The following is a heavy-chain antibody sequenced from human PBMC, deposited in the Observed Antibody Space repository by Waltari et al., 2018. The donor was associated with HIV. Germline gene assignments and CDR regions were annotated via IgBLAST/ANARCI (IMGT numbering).Heavy chain of an antibody. D-gene: IGHD3-10*01. CDR3: ATGVRYYGP. Sequence: AESGGRLIQTGGFLGLSCTASNFSVSGNNVTWIRQAPGGSLEWVAVIYPDDTTHYADSVSGRFTISRAKSRTTVLLLMNGLFVDDTATYFCATGVRYYGPWGQGTRVTVSS. J-gene: IGHJ5*02. CDR2: IYPDDTT. V-gene: IGHV3-53*01. CDR1: NFSVSGNN.